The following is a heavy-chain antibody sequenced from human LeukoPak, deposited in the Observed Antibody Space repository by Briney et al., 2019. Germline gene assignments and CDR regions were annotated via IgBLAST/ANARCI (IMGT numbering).Heavy chain of an antibody. CDR1: GFTFNNYG. V-gene: IGHV3-23*01. CDR3: AREGMGCSGGSCYSGHFDY. Sequence: GGSLRLSCAASGFTFNNYGMHWVRQAPGKGLEWVSAISGSGGSTYYADSVKGRFTISRDNSKNTLYLQMNSLRAEDTAVYYCAREGMGCSGGSCYSGHFDYWGQGTLVTVSS. D-gene: IGHD2-15*01. CDR2: ISGSGGST. J-gene: IGHJ4*02.